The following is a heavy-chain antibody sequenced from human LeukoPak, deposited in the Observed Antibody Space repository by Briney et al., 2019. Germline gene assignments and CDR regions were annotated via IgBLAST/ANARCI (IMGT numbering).Heavy chain of an antibody. CDR3: AKDRSSSRKYYFDY. V-gene: IGHV3-23*01. Sequence: GRSLRLSCAASGFTVSSNYMSWVRQAPGKGLEWVSAISGSGGSTYYADSVKGRFTISRDNSKNTLYLQMNSLRAEDTAVYYCAKDRSSSRKYYFDYWGQGTLVTVSS. D-gene: IGHD6-6*01. J-gene: IGHJ4*02. CDR1: GFTVSSNY. CDR2: ISGSGGST.